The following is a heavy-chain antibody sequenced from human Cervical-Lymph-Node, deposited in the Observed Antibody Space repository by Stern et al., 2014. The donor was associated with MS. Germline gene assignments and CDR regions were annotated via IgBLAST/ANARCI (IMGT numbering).Heavy chain of an antibody. V-gene: IGHV3-74*02. D-gene: IGHD2-8*02. Sequence: EVQLVEPGGGLVQPGGSLRLSCAASGFTFNRHWMHWVRQVPGKGLVWVSRLGADGGSASYADSVKGRFTISRDNAKNTLYLQMNSLRAEDSAVYYCGRGVATDTSTGGIVDYWGQGTLVTVSS. CDR2: LGADGGSA. J-gene: IGHJ4*02. CDR3: GRGVATDTSTGGIVDY. CDR1: GFTFNRHW.